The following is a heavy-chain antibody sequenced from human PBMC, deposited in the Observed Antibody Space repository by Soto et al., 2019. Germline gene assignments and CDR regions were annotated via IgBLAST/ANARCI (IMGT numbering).Heavy chain of an antibody. Sequence: GGSLRLSCAASGFTFSSYAMSWVRQAPGKGLEWVSAISGSGGNTYYADSVKGRFTISRDNSKNTLYLQMNSLRAEDTAVYYCAATPTYYYDSSGYYWDYYFDYWGQGTLVTVSS. D-gene: IGHD3-22*01. CDR3: AATPTYYYDSSGYYWDYYFDY. CDR1: GFTFSSYA. CDR2: ISGSGGNT. J-gene: IGHJ4*02. V-gene: IGHV3-23*01.